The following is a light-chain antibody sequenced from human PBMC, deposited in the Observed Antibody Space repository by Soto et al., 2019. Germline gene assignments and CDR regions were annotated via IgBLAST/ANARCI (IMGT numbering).Light chain of an antibody. CDR2: GAS. V-gene: IGKV3-15*01. CDR1: QSVTSTY. CDR3: QQYNIWPPWT. J-gene: IGKJ1*01. Sequence: ETVLTQSPGTLSLSPVERATLSCMASQSVTSTYLAWYQQRPGQAPRLLIYGASTRATGVPARFSGSGSGTDFTLTISSLQSEDFAVYYCQQYNIWPPWTFGQGTKV.